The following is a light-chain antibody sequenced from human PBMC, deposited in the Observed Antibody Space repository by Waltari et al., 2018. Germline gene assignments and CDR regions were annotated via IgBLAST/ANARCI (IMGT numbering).Light chain of an antibody. CDR1: GSDVGSFNL. J-gene: IGLJ2*01. CDR2: EVN. Sequence: QSALTQPASVSGSPGQSITISCTGTGSDVGSFNLVSWYQLLPGKAPELLLSEVNRRPSGVSNRFFGYKSGITASLTISGLQAGDEADYYCCSYAGSTTYVLFGGGTKLTVL. V-gene: IGLV2-23*02. CDR3: CSYAGSTTYVL.